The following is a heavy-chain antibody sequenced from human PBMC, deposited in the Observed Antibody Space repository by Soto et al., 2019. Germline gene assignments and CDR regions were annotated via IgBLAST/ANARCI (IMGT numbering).Heavy chain of an antibody. Sequence: PGESLKISCKGSGYSFTSYWISWVRQMPGKGLEWMGRIDPSDSYTNYSPSFQGHVTISADKSISTAYLQWSSLKASDTAMYYCARYMFSSSGPYKLCYGMDVWGQGTTVTVSS. CDR2: IDPSDSYT. D-gene: IGHD6-6*01. CDR1: GYSFTSYW. V-gene: IGHV5-10-1*01. J-gene: IGHJ6*02. CDR3: ARYMFSSSGPYKLCYGMDV.